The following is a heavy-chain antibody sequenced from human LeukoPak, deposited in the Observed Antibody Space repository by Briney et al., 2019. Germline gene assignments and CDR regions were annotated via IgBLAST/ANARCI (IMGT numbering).Heavy chain of an antibody. V-gene: IGHV1-2*02. D-gene: IGHD6-19*01. CDR3: ARDRASSGSYNWFDP. CDR2: INANSGDT. Sequence: GASVKVSCKVSGYTLTELSMHWVRQAPGQGLEWMGWINANSGDTRYAQNLQGRVTMTRDTSISTAYMELSSLRSDDTAVYYCARDRASSGSYNWFDPWGQGTLVTVSS. CDR1: GYTLTELS. J-gene: IGHJ5*02.